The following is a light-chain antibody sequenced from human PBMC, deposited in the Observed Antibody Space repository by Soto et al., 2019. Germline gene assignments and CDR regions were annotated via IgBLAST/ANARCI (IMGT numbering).Light chain of an antibody. CDR3: QHYNGYPYT. Sequence: DIQMTQSPSPLSASIGDRVTITCRASQSIDNWLAWYQQKPGKAPHLLIYDASRLETGVPSRFSGSGSGTESTPTIGTLQADDFPAYFCQHYNGYPYTFGPGTKLEIK. V-gene: IGKV1-5*01. J-gene: IGKJ2*01. CDR2: DAS. CDR1: QSIDNW.